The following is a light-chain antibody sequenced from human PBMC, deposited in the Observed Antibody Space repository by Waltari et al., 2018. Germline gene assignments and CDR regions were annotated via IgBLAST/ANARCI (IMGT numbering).Light chain of an antibody. Sequence: WYQQFPGTSPKLLIYEFTNRPSGVPDRFSGSKSGYTASLAISGLQPEDEADYYCSSYTTSSTVIFGGGTKLTVL. CDR3: SSYTTSSTVI. CDR2: EFT. V-gene: IGLV2-18*02. J-gene: IGLJ2*01.